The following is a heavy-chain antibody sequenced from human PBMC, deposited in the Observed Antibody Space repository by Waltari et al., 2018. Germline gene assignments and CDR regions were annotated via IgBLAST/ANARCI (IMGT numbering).Heavy chain of an antibody. CDR3: ARVAVTGSHYWYFDL. V-gene: IGHV3-48*03. Sequence: EVQLVESGGGLVQPGGSLRLSCTDSGFTFSSSEMNWVRQAPGKGLEWISYISDSGRAIYYADSVKGRFTISRDNAKNSLYLQMNSLRDDDTGVYYCARVAVTGSHYWYFDLWGRGTLLTVSS. CDR1: GFTFSSSE. J-gene: IGHJ2*01. CDR2: ISDSGRAI. D-gene: IGHD1-26*01.